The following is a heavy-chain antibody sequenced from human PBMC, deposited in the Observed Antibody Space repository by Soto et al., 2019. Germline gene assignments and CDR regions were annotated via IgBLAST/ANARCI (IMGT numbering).Heavy chain of an antibody. V-gene: IGHV4-39*01. D-gene: IGHD5-12*01. Sequence: QLQLQESGPGLVKPSETLSLTCTVSGGSISSSSYYWGWIRQPPGKGLEWIGSIYYSGSTYYNPSLKSRVTISVDTSKNQFSLKLSSVTAADTAVYYCARHVEPSTADSGYKYWGQGTLVTVSS. CDR1: GGSISSSSYY. CDR3: ARHVEPSTADSGYKY. CDR2: IYYSGST. J-gene: IGHJ4*02.